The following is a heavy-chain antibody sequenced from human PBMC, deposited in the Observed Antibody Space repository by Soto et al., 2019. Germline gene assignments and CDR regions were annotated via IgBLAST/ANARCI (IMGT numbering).Heavy chain of an antibody. V-gene: IGHV3-15*01. J-gene: IGHJ4*02. Sequence: GGSLRLSCAASGFTFSNAWMSWVRQAPGKGLEWVGRIKSKTDGGTTDYAAPVKGRFTISRDDSKNTLYLQMNSLKTEDTAVYYCTTASFWSGYQFNDYWGQGTLVTVSS. D-gene: IGHD3-3*01. CDR3: TTASFWSGYQFNDY. CDR1: GFTFSNAW. CDR2: IKSKTDGGTT.